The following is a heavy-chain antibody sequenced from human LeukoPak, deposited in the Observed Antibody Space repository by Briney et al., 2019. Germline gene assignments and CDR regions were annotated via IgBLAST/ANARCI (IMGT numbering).Heavy chain of an antibody. Sequence: PGGSLTLSCAACGFTFSSYWMTWVRQAPGKGLEWVANIRQDGSEKKYVDSVRGRFTISRDNAKNSLYLQMNSLRAEDTAVYYCARVAYRDEGLGVLRQGTTVSVSS. CDR2: IRQDGSEK. V-gene: IGHV3-7*05. CDR3: ARVAYRDEGLGV. D-gene: IGHD5-18*01. J-gene: IGHJ6*01. CDR1: GFTFSSYW.